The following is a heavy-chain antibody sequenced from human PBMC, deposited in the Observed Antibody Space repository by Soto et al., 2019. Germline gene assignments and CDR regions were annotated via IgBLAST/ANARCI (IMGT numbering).Heavy chain of an antibody. V-gene: IGHV1-8*01. CDR2: MNPNSGNK. Sequence: ASVKVSGEASRYTFTSYDINWVRQATGQGREWMGWMNPNSGNKGYAQKFQGRVTMTRNTSISTAYMELSSLRSEDTAVYYCARGGAWQHGSIYYYYYGMDVWGQGTTVTVSS. CDR3: ARGGAWQHGSIYYYYYGMDV. D-gene: IGHD1-26*01. CDR1: RYTFTSYD. J-gene: IGHJ6*02.